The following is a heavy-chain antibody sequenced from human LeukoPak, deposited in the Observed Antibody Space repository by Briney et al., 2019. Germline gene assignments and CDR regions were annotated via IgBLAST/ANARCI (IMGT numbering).Heavy chain of an antibody. Sequence: SETLSLTCTVSGGSLSNYYWSWIRQPAGKGLEWIGRIYSSGSSNYNPSLKSRVTMSVDASKNQFSLKLSSVTAADTAVYYCARVIAAAGAYYFDYWGQGTLVTVSS. V-gene: IGHV4-4*07. CDR2: IYSSGSS. J-gene: IGHJ4*02. CDR3: ARVIAAAGAYYFDY. D-gene: IGHD6-13*01. CDR1: GGSLSNYY.